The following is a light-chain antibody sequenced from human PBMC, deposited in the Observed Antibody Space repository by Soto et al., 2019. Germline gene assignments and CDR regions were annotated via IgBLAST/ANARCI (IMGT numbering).Light chain of an antibody. V-gene: IGKV3-15*01. CDR3: QQYNNWPPMYT. CDR1: QSVSSN. J-gene: IGKJ2*01. Sequence: EIVMTQSPATLSVSPGERATLSCRASQSVSSNLAWYQQKPGQAPRLLIYGASTRATGIPARFSGSGSGTEFTLPISSLQSEDFAVYYCQQYNNWPPMYTFGQGTKLAIK. CDR2: GAS.